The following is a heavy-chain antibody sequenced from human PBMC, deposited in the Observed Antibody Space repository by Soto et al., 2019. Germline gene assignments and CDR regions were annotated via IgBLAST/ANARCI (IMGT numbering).Heavy chain of an antibody. V-gene: IGHV4-31*03. CDR1: GDSISSTEYY. J-gene: IGHJ6*02. CDR3: ATSFGGAYYGMGV. D-gene: IGHD3-16*01. Sequence: SETLSLTCTVSGDSISSTEYYWNWVRQHPGKGLEWIGYIYRSGDTYYSPSVKSRVTMSVDTSNNQFSLKMTSVTAADTAVYYCATSFGGAYYGMGVWGHGTTVTVSS. CDR2: IYRSGDT.